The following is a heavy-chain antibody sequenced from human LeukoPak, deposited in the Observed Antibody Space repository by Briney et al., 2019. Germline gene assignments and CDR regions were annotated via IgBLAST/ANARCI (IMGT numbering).Heavy chain of an antibody. V-gene: IGHV4-39*01. D-gene: IGHD2-2*02. CDR3: ARPIVVVPAAIRRVGAFDI. Sequence: SETLSLTCTVSGGSISSRTYYWGWIRQPPGKGLEWIGSIYYSGSTNYNPSLKSRVTISVDTSKNQFSLKLSSVTAADTAVYYCARPIVVVPAAIRRVGAFDIWGQGTMVTVSS. J-gene: IGHJ3*02. CDR1: GGSISSRTYY. CDR2: IYYSGST.